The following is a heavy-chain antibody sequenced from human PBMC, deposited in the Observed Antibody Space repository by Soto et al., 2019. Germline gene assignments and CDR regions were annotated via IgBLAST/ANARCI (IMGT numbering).Heavy chain of an antibody. CDR2: FDPEDGET. Sequence: ASVKVSCKVSGYTLTELSMHWVRQAPGKGLEWMGGFDPEDGETIYAQKFQGRVTMTEDTSTDTAYMELSSLRSEDTAVYYCATGEYDSSGYNPGHWGQGTLVTVSS. CDR3: ATGEYDSSGYNPGH. V-gene: IGHV1-24*01. D-gene: IGHD3-22*01. CDR1: GYTLTELS. J-gene: IGHJ4*02.